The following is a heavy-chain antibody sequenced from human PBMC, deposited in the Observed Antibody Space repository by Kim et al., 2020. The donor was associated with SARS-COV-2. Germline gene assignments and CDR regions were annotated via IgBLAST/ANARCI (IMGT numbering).Heavy chain of an antibody. D-gene: IGHD3-3*01. CDR3: ARGRFLEW. Sequence: SETLSLTCAVYGGSFSGYYWSWIRQPPGKGLEWIGEINHSGSTNYNPSLKSRVTISVDTSKNQFSLKLSSVTAADTAVYYCARGRFLEWWGQGTLVTVSS. CDR2: INHSGST. J-gene: IGHJ4*02. V-gene: IGHV4-34*01. CDR1: GGSFSGYY.